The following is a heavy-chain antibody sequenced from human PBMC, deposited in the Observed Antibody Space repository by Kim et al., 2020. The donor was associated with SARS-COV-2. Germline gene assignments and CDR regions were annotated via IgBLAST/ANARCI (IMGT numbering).Heavy chain of an antibody. J-gene: IGHJ6*02. CDR3: ARVEGYGMEV. V-gene: IGHV3-21*01. Sequence: GGSLRLSCAASGFTFSTYSMNWVRQAPGKGLEWVSSISTSSSYIYYADSAKGRFTISRDNAKSSLFLQMNSLRVEDTGVYYCARVEGYGMEVWGQGTTDT. CDR1: GFTFSTYS. CDR2: ISTSSSYI.